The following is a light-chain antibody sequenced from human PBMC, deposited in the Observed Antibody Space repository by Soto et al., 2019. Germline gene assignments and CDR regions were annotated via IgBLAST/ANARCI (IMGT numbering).Light chain of an antibody. CDR1: QSVSSN. CDR2: GAS. CDR3: QQYNNWPRT. J-gene: IGKJ1*01. Sequence: EIVMTQSPATLSVSPGERATLSCRASQSVSSNLAWYQQKPGQAPRLLIYGASTRATGIPARFSGSESGTEFTFTISSLQSEDFAVYYCQQYNNWPRTFGQGTKVDIK. V-gene: IGKV3-15*01.